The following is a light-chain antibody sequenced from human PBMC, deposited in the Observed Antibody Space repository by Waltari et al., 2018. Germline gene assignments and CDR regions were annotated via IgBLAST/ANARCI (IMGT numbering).Light chain of an antibody. Sequence: EIVMTQSPATLSVSPGERSTPSCRASQSVSRNLAWYQQKPGQAPRLLSFGASIRATGIPARFSGSGSGTEFTLTISSLQSEDFAVYYCQEYNTWLRWSFGQGTKVEIK. CDR3: QEYNTWLRWS. CDR2: GAS. J-gene: IGKJ1*01. CDR1: QSVSRN. V-gene: IGKV3D-15*01.